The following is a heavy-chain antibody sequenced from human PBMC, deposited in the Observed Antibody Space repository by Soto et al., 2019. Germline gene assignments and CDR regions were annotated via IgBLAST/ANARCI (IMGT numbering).Heavy chain of an antibody. J-gene: IGHJ4*02. D-gene: IGHD3-16*01. CDR2: ISVYNGNT. V-gene: IGHV1-18*01. CDR1: EYTFSSSS. CDR3: ARNASGGFDS. Sequence: QVQLVQSGAQVKKPGASVKVSCKASEYTFSSSSISWVRQAPGQGLECMGWISVYNGNTNYAQTLQGRVTMSTDTSTGTAYMELRSLRSDDTAVYYCARNASGGFDSLGQGTLVTVSS.